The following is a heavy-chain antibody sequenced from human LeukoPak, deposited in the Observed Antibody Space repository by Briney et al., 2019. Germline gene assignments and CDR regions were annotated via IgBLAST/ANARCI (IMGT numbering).Heavy chain of an antibody. Sequence: SQTLSLTCAISGDIVSTNSATWTWLRQSPSRGLEWLGRTYYRSKWNNDYAVSMKSRITINPDTSKSQFSLQLNSVTPEDTAVYYCARLVGASWFDSWGQGTLVTVSS. CDR2: TYYRSKWNN. V-gene: IGHV6-1*01. J-gene: IGHJ5*01. CDR3: ARLVGASWFDS. D-gene: IGHD1-26*01. CDR1: GDIVSTNSAT.